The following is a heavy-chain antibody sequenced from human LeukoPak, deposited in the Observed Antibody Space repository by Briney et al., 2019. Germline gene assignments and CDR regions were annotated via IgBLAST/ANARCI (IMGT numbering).Heavy chain of an antibody. Sequence: PSETLPLTCTVSGGSISSGDYYWSWIRQPPGKGMEWIGYIYYSGSTQYNPFLKSRVTISVDTSKNQFSLKLSSVTAADTAVYYCAREIRFDYVWGSYRQRSGFDYWGQGTLVTVSS. J-gene: IGHJ4*02. V-gene: IGHV4-30-4*01. CDR2: IYYSGST. CDR1: GGSISSGDYY. D-gene: IGHD3-16*02. CDR3: AREIRFDYVWGSYRQRSGFDY.